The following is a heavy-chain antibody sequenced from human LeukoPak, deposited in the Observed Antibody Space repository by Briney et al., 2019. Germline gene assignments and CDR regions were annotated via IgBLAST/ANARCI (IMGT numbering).Heavy chain of an antibody. CDR2: INPSGGGT. CDR3: ACGQANYLGH. Sequence: SVTLPRQASGYTFTNYFKHWVRQPPGQGLEWMGVINPSGGGTTYAQRVPGRVTMTRDTSTRTVHLELRSLSSEDTAVSYYACGQANYLGHWGQGTLVTVSS. D-gene: IGHD4/OR15-4a*01. V-gene: IGHV1-46*01. CDR1: GYTFTNYF. J-gene: IGHJ4*02.